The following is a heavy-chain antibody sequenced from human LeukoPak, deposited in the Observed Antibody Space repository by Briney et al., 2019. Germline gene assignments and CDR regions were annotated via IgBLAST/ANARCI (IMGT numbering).Heavy chain of an antibody. J-gene: IGHJ4*02. CDR1: GGTFSSYT. CDR3: ARVSSNSRGDYFDY. CDR2: IIPILGIA. V-gene: IGHV1-69*02. D-gene: IGHD4-23*01. Sequence: SVKVSCKASGGTFSSYTISWVRQAPGQGLEWMGRIIPILGIANYAQKFQGRVTITADKSTSTAYMELSSLRSEDTAVYYCARVSSNSRGDYFDYWGQGTLVTVSS.